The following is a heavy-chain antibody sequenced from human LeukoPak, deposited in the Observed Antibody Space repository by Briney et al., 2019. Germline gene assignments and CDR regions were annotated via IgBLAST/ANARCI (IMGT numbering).Heavy chain of an antibody. CDR1: GFTFNNYW. V-gene: IGHV3-7*01. J-gene: IGHJ6*03. CDR2: IKQDGSEK. CDR3: ARDRVTTSSWPRVEYYYMDV. Sequence: GGSLRLSCAASGFTFNNYWMNWVRQAPGKGLEWVANIKQDGSEKYYVDSVKGRFTISRDNARNSLYLQMNSLRAEDTAVYYCARDRVTTSSWPRVEYYYMDVWGKGTAVTISS. D-gene: IGHD4-11*01.